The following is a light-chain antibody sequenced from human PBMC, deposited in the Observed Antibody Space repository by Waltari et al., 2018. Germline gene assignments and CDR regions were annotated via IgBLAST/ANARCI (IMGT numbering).Light chain of an antibody. V-gene: IGLV3-25*03. Sequence: SSELTQPPSVSVSPGQTARITCSGDALPRQFASWYQQKPGRAPVIVIYQDTGRPSEIPERLACSSAGTTVTLTISGVQAGDEADYCCQSADARVTYKLFGGGTKLTDL. CDR2: QDT. J-gene: IGLJ2*01. CDR1: ALPRQF. CDR3: QSADARVTYKL.